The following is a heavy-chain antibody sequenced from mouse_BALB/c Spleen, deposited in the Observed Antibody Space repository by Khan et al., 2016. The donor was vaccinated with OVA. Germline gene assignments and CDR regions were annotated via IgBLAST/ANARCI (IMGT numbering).Heavy chain of an antibody. J-gene: IGHJ3*01. CDR2: ISSGGSYT. CDR1: GFTFSTYG. D-gene: IGHD1-1*01. Sequence: EVKLVESGGDLVKPGGSLKLSCAASGFTFSTYGMSWVRQTPDKRLEWVATISSGGSYTYYPDNVKGRFTISRDNAKKTLYLQMSSLKSEDTAMYYCARLAYYYNSEGFAYWGQGTLVTVSA. CDR3: ARLAYYYNSEGFAY. V-gene: IGHV5-6*01.